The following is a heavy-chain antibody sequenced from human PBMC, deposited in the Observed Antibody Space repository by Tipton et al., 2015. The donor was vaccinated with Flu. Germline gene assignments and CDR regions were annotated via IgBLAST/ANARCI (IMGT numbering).Heavy chain of an antibody. CDR3: ASWGVVTDY. CDR2: INEDGGGK. V-gene: IGHV3-7*01. Sequence: GSLRLSCAASGFTFSNHWMGWVRLAPGKGLEWVANINEDGGGKYYVDSVKGRFTISRDNAENSLYLQMNSLRIEDTAVYYCASWGVVTDYWGRGILVTVSS. J-gene: IGHJ4*02. D-gene: IGHD4-23*01. CDR1: GFTFSNHW.